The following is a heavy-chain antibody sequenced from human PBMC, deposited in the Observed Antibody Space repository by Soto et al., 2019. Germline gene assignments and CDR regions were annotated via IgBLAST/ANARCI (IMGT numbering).Heavy chain of an antibody. V-gene: IGHV3-33*01. CDR3: ASDLVGASDSYGLDV. CDR1: GFTFSNYG. J-gene: IGHJ6*02. D-gene: IGHD1-26*01. CDR2: IWHDGNNK. Sequence: PGGSLRLSCAASGFTFSNYGMHWVRQAPGKGLEWVAIIWHDGNNKYYTDSVRGRFIISRDNSMNRLYLQMNSLRAEDTAVYYCASDLVGASDSYGLDVWGQGTPVTVSS.